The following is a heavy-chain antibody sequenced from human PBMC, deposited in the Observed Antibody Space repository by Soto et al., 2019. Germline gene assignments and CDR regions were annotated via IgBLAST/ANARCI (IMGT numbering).Heavy chain of an antibody. CDR3: ARDRGYDAHDYYYNAMDV. D-gene: IGHD2-15*01. CDR1: GFTFRSYT. V-gene: IGHV3-21*01. Sequence: PGGSLILSCVASGFTFRSYTMNWVRQAPGKGLEWVSAIRGFSPYTFYADSLKGRFTISRDNAKNSLYLQMNSLRAEDTAVYYCARDRGYDAHDYYYNAMDVWGQGTTVTVSS. CDR2: IRGFSPYT. J-gene: IGHJ6*02.